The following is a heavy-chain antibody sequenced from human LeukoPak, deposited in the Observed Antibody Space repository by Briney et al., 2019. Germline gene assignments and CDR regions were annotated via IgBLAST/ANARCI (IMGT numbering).Heavy chain of an antibody. V-gene: IGHV3-74*01. Sequence: GGSLRLSCAASGFIFSDYYMSWIRQAPGKGLEWVSRIKYDGSYTNYADSVKGRFTISRDNARNTLSLHMISLRAEDTAVYFCVRDGDAYNFDFWGQGVLVTVSS. J-gene: IGHJ4*02. CDR2: IKYDGSYT. D-gene: IGHD5-24*01. CDR1: GFIFSDYY. CDR3: VRDGDAYNFDF.